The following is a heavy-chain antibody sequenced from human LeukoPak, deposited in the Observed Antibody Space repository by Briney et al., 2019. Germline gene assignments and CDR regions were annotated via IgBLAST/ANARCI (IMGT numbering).Heavy chain of an antibody. Sequence: SETLSLTCAVYGGSFSGYYWNWIRQPPGKGLEWIGEINHGGSTNYNPSLKSRVTISVDTSKNQFSLKLRSVTAADTAVYYCARHGSSDYYDSSGYLDYWGQGTLVTVSS. CDR1: GGSFSGYY. CDR3: ARHGSSDYYDSSGYLDY. V-gene: IGHV4-34*01. D-gene: IGHD3-22*01. CDR2: INHGGST. J-gene: IGHJ4*02.